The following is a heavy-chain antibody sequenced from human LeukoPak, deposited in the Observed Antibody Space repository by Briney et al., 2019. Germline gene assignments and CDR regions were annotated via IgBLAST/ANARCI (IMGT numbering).Heavy chain of an antibody. J-gene: IGHJ3*02. CDR2: IYHSGST. D-gene: IGHD6-13*01. Sequence: SQTLSLTCTVSGGSISSGGYYWSWIRQPPGKGLEWIGYIYHSGSTYYNPSLKSRVTISVDTSKNQFSLKLSSVTAADTAVYYCARDVSSWGLTYAFDIWGQGTMVTVSS. CDR1: GGSISSGGYY. V-gene: IGHV4-30-2*01. CDR3: ARDVSSWGLTYAFDI.